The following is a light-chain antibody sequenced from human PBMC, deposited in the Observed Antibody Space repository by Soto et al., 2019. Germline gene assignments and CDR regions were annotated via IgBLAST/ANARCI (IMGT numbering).Light chain of an antibody. Sequence: ERVMTQSPATLSVSPGERATLSCRASESVSSHLAWYQQKPGLAPRLLIYGASTRATGVPARFIGSGSGTEFTLTISSLQSEDVAIYYCQHYNNWPHTFGQGTKLEIK. CDR3: QHYNNWPHT. J-gene: IGKJ2*01. V-gene: IGKV3-15*01. CDR2: GAS. CDR1: ESVSSH.